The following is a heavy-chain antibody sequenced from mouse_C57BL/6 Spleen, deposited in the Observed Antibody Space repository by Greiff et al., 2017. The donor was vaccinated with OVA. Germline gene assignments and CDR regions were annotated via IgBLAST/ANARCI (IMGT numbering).Heavy chain of an antibody. D-gene: IGHD2-5*01. Sequence: EVQLVESGGGLVKPGGSLKLSCAASGFTFSSYAMSWVRQTPEQSLEWVATISDGGSYTYYPDNVKGRFTISIDTANNNLYLQMSHLKSEDKAMYYGGGDNSNYGGGYFDVWGTGTTVTVSS. CDR1: GFTFSSYA. CDR2: ISDGGSYT. V-gene: IGHV5-4*01. J-gene: IGHJ1*03. CDR3: GGDNSNYGGGYFDV.